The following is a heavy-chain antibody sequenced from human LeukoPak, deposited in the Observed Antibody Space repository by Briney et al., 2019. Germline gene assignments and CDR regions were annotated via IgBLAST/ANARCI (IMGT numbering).Heavy chain of an antibody. CDR3: AKPVGGLRFGELGPVVY. J-gene: IGHJ4*02. Sequence: GGSLRLSCSVSGFTFSNFWKDWVRQAPGKGLVWVSTINGDGTTSGGADSVKGRFTTSRDNSKNTLYLQMNSLRAEDTAVYYCAKPVGGLRFGELGPVVYWGQGTLVTVSS. V-gene: IGHV3-74*01. CDR2: INGDGTTS. D-gene: IGHD3-16*01. CDR1: GFTFSNFW.